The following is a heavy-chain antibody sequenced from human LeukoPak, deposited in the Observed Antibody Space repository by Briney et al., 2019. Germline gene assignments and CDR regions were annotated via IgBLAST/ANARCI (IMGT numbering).Heavy chain of an antibody. V-gene: IGHV4-59*01. Sequence: PSETLSLTCTVSGVSISISYWSWIRQPPGKRLEWIGYIYYSGSTNSNPSLKSRVTISADTSKNQFSLKLNFVTAADTAVYYCVRGNYDSRGYSNAFDIWGQGAMVTVSS. CDR1: GVSISISY. CDR2: IYYSGST. J-gene: IGHJ3*02. CDR3: VRGNYDSRGYSNAFDI. D-gene: IGHD3-22*01.